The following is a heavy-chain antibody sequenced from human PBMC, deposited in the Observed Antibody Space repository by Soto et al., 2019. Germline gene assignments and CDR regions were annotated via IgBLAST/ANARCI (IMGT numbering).Heavy chain of an antibody. CDR3: ARDLSGSHSGWFDP. CDR2: ISSSSSTI. D-gene: IGHD1-26*01. J-gene: IGHJ5*02. CDR1: RFTFSRYS. Sequence: GGSLRLSCAASRFTFSRYSMNWVRQAPGKGLEWVSYISSSSSTIYYVDSVKGRFTISRDNAKNSLYLQMNSLRDEDTAVYYCARDLSGSHSGWFDPWGQGTLVTVSS. V-gene: IGHV3-48*02.